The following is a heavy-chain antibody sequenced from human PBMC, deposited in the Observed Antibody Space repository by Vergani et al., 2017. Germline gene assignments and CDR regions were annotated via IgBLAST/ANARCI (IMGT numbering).Heavy chain of an antibody. D-gene: IGHD5-18*01. CDR2: IIPIFGTA. J-gene: IGHJ6*03. Sequence: QVQLVQSGAEVKKPGSSVKVSCKASGGTFSSYAISWVRQAPGQGLEWMGGIIPIFGTANYAQKVQGRVTITADASTSTAYMGLSSLRSEDTAVYYCAIGSYSYGVYYYYYYMDVWGKGTTVTVSS. V-gene: IGHV1-69*01. CDR3: AIGSYSYGVYYYYYYMDV. CDR1: GGTFSSYA.